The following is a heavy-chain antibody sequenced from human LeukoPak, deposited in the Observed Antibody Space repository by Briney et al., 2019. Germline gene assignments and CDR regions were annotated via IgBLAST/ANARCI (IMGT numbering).Heavy chain of an antibody. CDR1: GFTFSSYG. CDR3: AKDVDYGDYVVY. Sequence: GGSLRLSCAASGFTFSSYGVHWVRQAPGKGLEWVAFIRYEGNEKYYADSVKGRFTISRDNSKNTLYLQMNSLRAEDTAIYYCAKDVDYGDYVVYWGQGTLVTVSS. J-gene: IGHJ4*02. V-gene: IGHV3-30*02. D-gene: IGHD4-17*01. CDR2: IRYEGNEK.